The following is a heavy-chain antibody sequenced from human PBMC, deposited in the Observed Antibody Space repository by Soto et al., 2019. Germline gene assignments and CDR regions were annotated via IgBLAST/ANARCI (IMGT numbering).Heavy chain of an antibody. V-gene: IGHV3-30*18. CDR2: ISYDGSTE. CDR1: GFTFSGYY. J-gene: IGHJ6*02. CDR3: TKDDGYNDSTYYHYFGMDV. D-gene: IGHD5-12*01. Sequence: GGSLRLSCAASGFTFSGYYMHWVRQAPGKGLEWVAVISYDGSTEYYADSVKGRFTISKDNSANRLFLQMNSLRPEDTAVYYCTKDDGYNDSTYYHYFGMDVWGQGTTVTVSS.